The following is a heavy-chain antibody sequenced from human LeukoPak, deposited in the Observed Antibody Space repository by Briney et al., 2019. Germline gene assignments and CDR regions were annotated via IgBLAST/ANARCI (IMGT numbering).Heavy chain of an antibody. CDR1: KFTFSSYG. J-gene: IGHJ6*02. Sequence: GGSLRLSCAASKFTFSSYGMHWVRQAPGKGLEWVAVISYDGSNKYYADSVKGRFTISRDNSKNTLYLQMNSLRVEDTAIYYCARDGQNNSPYATDVWGQGTTVTVSS. V-gene: IGHV3-30*12. CDR3: ARDGQNNSPYATDV. CDR2: ISYDGSNK. D-gene: IGHD2-21*01.